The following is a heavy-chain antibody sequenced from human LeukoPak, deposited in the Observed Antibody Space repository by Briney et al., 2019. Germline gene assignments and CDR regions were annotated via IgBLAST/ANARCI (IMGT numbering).Heavy chain of an antibody. CDR3: VSFYETY. D-gene: IGHD2/OR15-2a*01. CDR1: GRYW. J-gene: IGHJ4*02. Sequence: GGSLRLSCAASGRYWMHWVRQAPGKGLVWVSHINSDGSWTSYADSVKGRFTISKDNAKNTVYLQMSNLRVEDAAVYYCVSFYETYWGRGTLVTVSS. CDR2: INSDGSWT. V-gene: IGHV3-74*01.